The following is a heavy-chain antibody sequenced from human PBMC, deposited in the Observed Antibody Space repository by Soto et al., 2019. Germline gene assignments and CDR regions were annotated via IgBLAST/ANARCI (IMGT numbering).Heavy chain of an antibody. D-gene: IGHD3-10*01. Sequence: TGGSLRLSCAASGFTFSSYAMSWVRQAPGKGLEWVSAISGSGGSTYYADSVKGRFTISRDNSKNTLYLQMNSLRAEDTAVYYCAKRAPKYEWFGELFYNYWGQGTLVTVSS. CDR1: GFTFSSYA. V-gene: IGHV3-23*01. J-gene: IGHJ4*02. CDR3: AKRAPKYEWFGELFYNY. CDR2: ISGSGGST.